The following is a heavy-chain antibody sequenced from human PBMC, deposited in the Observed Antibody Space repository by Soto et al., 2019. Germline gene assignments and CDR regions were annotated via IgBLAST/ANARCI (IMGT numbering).Heavy chain of an antibody. CDR1: GFTFSSYS. D-gene: IGHD2-15*01. Sequence: GGSLRLSCAASGFTFSSYSMNWVRQAPGKGLEWVSSISSSSSYIYYADSVKGRFTISRDNAKNSLYLQMNSLRAEDTAVYYCARDFATWYFDLWGRGTLVTVSS. J-gene: IGHJ2*01. V-gene: IGHV3-21*01. CDR2: ISSSSSYI. CDR3: ARDFATWYFDL.